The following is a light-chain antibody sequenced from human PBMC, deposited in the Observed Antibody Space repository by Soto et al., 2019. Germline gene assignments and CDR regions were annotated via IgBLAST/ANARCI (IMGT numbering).Light chain of an antibody. V-gene: IGLV6-57*03. Sequence: NFMLTQPHSVSESPGKTVIISCTRSSGSIASNYVQWYQQRPGSAPTTVICEDNQRPSGVPDRFSGSIDSSSNSASLTISGLNTEDEADYYCQSFDSTNHEVVFGGGTKLTVL. CDR3: QSFDSTNHEVV. CDR1: SGSIASNY. CDR2: EDN. J-gene: IGLJ2*01.